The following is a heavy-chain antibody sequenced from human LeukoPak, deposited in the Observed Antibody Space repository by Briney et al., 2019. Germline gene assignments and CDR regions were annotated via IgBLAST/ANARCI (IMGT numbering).Heavy chain of an antibody. CDR2: INPNSGGT. V-gene: IGHV1-2*02. CDR3: ARDVSVVAPSSADY. J-gene: IGHJ4*02. Sequence: ASVKVSCEASGYTFTGYYMHWVRQAPGQGLEWMGWINPNSGGTNYAQKFQGRVTMTRDTSISTAYMELSRLRSDDTAVYYCARDVSVVAPSSADYWGQGTLVTVSS. D-gene: IGHD4-23*01. CDR1: GYTFTGYY.